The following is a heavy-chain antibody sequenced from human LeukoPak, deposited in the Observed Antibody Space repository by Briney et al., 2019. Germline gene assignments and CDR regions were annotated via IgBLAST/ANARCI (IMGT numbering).Heavy chain of an antibody. V-gene: IGHV4-31*03. J-gene: IGHJ4*02. CDR2: IYYSGST. Sequence: SETLSLTCTVSGGSISSGGYYWSWIRQHPGKGLEWIGYIYYSGSTYHNPSLKSRVTISVDTSKNQFSLKLSSVTAADTAVYYCARAYDLGYYFDYWGQGTLVTVSS. D-gene: IGHD3-3*01. CDR3: ARAYDLGYYFDY. CDR1: GGSISSGGYY.